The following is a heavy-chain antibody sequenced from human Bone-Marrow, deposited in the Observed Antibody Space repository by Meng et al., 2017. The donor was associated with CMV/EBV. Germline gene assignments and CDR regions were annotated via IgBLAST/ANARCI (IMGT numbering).Heavy chain of an antibody. CDR2: ISAYNGNT. J-gene: IGHJ3*02. CDR1: GYTFPSYG. V-gene: IGHV1-18*01. D-gene: IGHD6-6*01. CDR3: ASTASSGGAFDI. Sequence: ASVKVSCKASGYTFPSYGISWVRQAPGQGLEWMGWISAYNGNTNYAQKLQGRVTMTTDTTTSTAYMELTSLRSDDTAVYYCASTASSGGAFDIWGQGTMVTVSS.